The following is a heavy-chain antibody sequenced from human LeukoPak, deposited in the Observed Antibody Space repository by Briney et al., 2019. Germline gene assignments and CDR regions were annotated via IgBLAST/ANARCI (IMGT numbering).Heavy chain of an antibody. D-gene: IGHD2-2*01. CDR3: AKDIVVGVVVPAAHSYFDY. CDR2: ISWNSGSI. J-gene: IGHJ4*02. Sequence: TGGSLRLSCAASGFTFDDYAMHWVRHAPGKGLEWVSGISWNSGSIGYADSVKGRFTISRDHAKNSLYLQMNSLRAEDTALYYCAKDIVVGVVVPAAHSYFDYWGQGTLVTVSS. CDR1: GFTFDDYA. V-gene: IGHV3-9*01.